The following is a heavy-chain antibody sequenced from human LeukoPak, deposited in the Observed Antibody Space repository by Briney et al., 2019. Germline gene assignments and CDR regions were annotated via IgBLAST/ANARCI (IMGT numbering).Heavy chain of an antibody. J-gene: IGHJ4*02. Sequence: GGSLRLSCAASGFTFSSYEMNWVRQAPGKGLEWVSYISSSVSTIYYADSVKGRFTISRDNAKNSLYLQMNSLRAEDTAVYYCARDWAPYDSSGYYDYWGQGTLVTVSS. V-gene: IGHV3-48*03. CDR2: ISSSVSTI. D-gene: IGHD3-22*01. CDR1: GFTFSSYE. CDR3: ARDWAPYDSSGYYDY.